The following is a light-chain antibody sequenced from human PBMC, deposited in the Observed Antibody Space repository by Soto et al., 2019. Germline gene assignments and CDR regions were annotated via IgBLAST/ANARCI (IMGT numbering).Light chain of an antibody. CDR1: QSVSSY. J-gene: IGKJ5*01. CDR3: QQSSNWPT. CDR2: DAS. Sequence: EIVLTQSPATLSLSPGERATLSCRASQSVSSYLAWYQQKPGQAPRLLIYDASNRATGIPARFSGSGSGTDFTLTINSLEPEDFAVYYWQQSSNWPTLGQGTRLEIK. V-gene: IGKV3-11*01.